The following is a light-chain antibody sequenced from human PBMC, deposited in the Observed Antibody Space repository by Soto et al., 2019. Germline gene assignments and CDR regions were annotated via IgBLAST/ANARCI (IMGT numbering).Light chain of an antibody. J-gene: IGKJ4*01. CDR3: QQDGSPLT. CDR1: QSVSSSY. Sequence: EIVLTQSPGTLSLSPGERATLSCRASQSVSSSYLAWYQQKPGQAPRLLIYGASSRATGTPDRFSGSGSGTDSTITITRLEPEDFAVYYCQQDGSPLTFGGGNKVEIK. V-gene: IGKV3-20*01. CDR2: GAS.